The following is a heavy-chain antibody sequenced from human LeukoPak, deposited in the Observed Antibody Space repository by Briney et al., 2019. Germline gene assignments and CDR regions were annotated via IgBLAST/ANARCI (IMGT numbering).Heavy chain of an antibody. D-gene: IGHD3-22*01. Sequence: PSETLSLTCAVSGYSISSGYYWGWIRQPPGKGLEWIESIYHSGSTYYNPSLKGRVTISVDTSKNQFSLKLSSVTAADTAVYYWAGQARIVVGPSFDTGGRGTLGTGSS. CDR1: GYSISSGYY. CDR3: AGQARIVVGPSFDT. J-gene: IGHJ4*02. CDR2: IYHSGST. V-gene: IGHV4-38-2*01.